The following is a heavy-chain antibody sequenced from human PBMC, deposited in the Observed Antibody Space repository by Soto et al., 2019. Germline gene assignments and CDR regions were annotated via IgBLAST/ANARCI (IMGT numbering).Heavy chain of an antibody. V-gene: IGHV1-69*06. CDR2: IMPMSGTA. CDR3: ARGGSTYAASQGLHLSRRDY. D-gene: IGHD2-15*01. CDR1: GGSVSTFA. J-gene: IGHJ4*02. Sequence: QVQLVQSGPEVMKPGSSVKVSCKGSGGSVSTFAVTWVRQAPGQGLEWMGGIMPMSGTANYAQKFQGRVTITEDKSTTTAYLEVTGLRSEDTAIYYCARGGSTYAASQGLHLSRRDYWGQGTQVSVFS.